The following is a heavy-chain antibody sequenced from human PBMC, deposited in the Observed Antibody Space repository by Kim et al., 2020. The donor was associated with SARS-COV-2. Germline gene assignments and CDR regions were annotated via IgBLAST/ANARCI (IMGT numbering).Heavy chain of an antibody. CDR1: GYTFTSYA. Sequence: ASVKVSCKASGYTFTSYAMHWVRQAPGQRLEWMGWINAGNGNTKYSQKFQGRVTITRDTSASTAYMELSSLRSEDTAVYYCARDQGPMVRGVIITGKYYYYGLDVWGQGTTVTVSS. CDR2: INAGNGNT. V-gene: IGHV1-3*01. J-gene: IGHJ6*02. D-gene: IGHD3-10*01. CDR3: ARDQGPMVRGVIITGKYYYYGLDV.